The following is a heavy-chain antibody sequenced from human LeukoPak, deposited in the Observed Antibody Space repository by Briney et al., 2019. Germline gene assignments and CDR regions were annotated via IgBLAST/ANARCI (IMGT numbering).Heavy chain of an antibody. V-gene: IGHV4-30-4*02. CDR3: ARVRALATRHFDS. CDR2: IFYSGRS. Sequence: SEALSLTCTVSGGSINSGDYYWSWISQPPGKGLEWIGYIFYSGRSYYNPSLKSRISLSLDKSKNQFSLKLSSVTAADGAVYYCARVRALATRHFDSWGQGALVTVSS. CDR1: GGSINSGDYY. D-gene: IGHD5-12*01. J-gene: IGHJ5*01.